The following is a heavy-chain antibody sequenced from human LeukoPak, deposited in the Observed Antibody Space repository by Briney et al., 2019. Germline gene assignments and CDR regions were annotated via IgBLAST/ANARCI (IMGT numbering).Heavy chain of an antibody. V-gene: IGHV3-53*01. J-gene: IGHJ6*03. CDR3: ARGGAAPTPYYYYYYMDV. Sequence: GGSLRLSCAASGFTVSSNYMSWVRQAPGKGLEWVSVIYSGGSTYYADSVKGRFTISRDNSKNTLYLQMNNLRAEDTAVYYFARGGAAPTPYYYYYYMDVWGKGTTVTVSS. CDR2: IYSGGST. D-gene: IGHD6-13*01. CDR1: GFTVSSNY.